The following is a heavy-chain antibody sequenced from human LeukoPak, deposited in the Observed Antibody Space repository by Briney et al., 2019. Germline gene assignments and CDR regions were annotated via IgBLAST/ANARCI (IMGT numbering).Heavy chain of an antibody. CDR3: ARSRTGNFFDF. J-gene: IGHJ4*02. CDR1: GFTFSSYW. CDR2: INSDGSST. D-gene: IGHD3/OR15-3a*01. Sequence: QPGGSLRLSCAASGFTFSSYWMHWVRQAPGKGLVWVSRINSDGSSTSYADSVKGRFTISRDNAQNSLYLQMNSLRDEDTAIYHCARSRTGNFFDFWGPGTLVSVSS. V-gene: IGHV3-74*01.